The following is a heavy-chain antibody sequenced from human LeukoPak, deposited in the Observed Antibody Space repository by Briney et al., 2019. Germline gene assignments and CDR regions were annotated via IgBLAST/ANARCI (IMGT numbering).Heavy chain of an antibody. D-gene: IGHD3-22*01. Sequence: PGGSLRLSCAASGFTFNTYAMSWVRQAPGKGLEWVGFIRSKAYGGTTEYAASVKGRFTISRDDSKSIAYLQMNSLKTEDTAVYYCTGLFYYFDYWGQGTLVTVSS. CDR1: GFTFNTYA. CDR3: TGLFYYFDY. J-gene: IGHJ4*02. CDR2: IRSKAYGGTT. V-gene: IGHV3-49*04.